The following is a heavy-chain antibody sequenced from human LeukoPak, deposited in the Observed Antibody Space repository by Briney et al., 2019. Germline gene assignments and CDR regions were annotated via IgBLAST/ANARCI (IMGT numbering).Heavy chain of an antibody. CDR2: ISSSSSYI. J-gene: IGHJ6*03. D-gene: IGHD2-2*01. CDR3: AKDLVHCSSTSCYVHYYYYYMDV. CDR1: GFTFSSYS. Sequence: PGGSLRLSCAASGFTFSSYSMNWVRQAPGKGLEWVSSISSSSSYIYYADSVKGRFTISRDNSKNTLYLQMNSLRAEDTAVYYCAKDLVHCSSTSCYVHYYYYYMDVWGKGTTVTVSS. V-gene: IGHV3-21*01.